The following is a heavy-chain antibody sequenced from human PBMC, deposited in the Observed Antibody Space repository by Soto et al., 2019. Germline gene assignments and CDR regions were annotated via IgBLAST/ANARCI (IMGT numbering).Heavy chain of an antibody. CDR3: ARDQGWDGYNSVIHHNWFDP. CDR1: GGTFSSYA. V-gene: IGHV1-69*13. Sequence: ASVKVSCKASGGTFSSYAISWVRQAPGQGLEWMGGIIPIFGTANYAQKFQGRVTITADESTSTAYMELSSLRSEDTAVYYCARDQGWDGYNSVIHHNWFDPWGQGTLVTVSS. CDR2: IIPIFGTA. J-gene: IGHJ5*02. D-gene: IGHD5-12*01.